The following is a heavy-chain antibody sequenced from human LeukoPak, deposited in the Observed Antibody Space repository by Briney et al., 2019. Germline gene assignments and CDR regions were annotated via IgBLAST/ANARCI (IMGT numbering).Heavy chain of an antibody. D-gene: IGHD2-2*01. Sequence: ASVKVSCKASGGTFSSYAISWVRQAPGQGLEWMGGIIPIFGTANYARKFQGRVTITADESTSTAYMELSSLRSEDTAVYYCARQHVVPAAIGVIAAHPFDYWGQGTLVTVSS. J-gene: IGHJ4*02. V-gene: IGHV1-69*13. CDR1: GGTFSSYA. CDR3: ARQHVVPAAIGVIAAHPFDY. CDR2: IIPIFGTA.